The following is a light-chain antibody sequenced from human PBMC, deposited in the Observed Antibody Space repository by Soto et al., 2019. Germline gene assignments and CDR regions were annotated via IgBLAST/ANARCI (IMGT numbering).Light chain of an antibody. J-gene: IGKJ4*01. CDR1: QSVLYSSNNKNY. Sequence: IVMTQSPDSLAVSLGERTTINCKSSQSVLYSSNNKNYLAWYQQKPGQPPKLLIYWASIRESGVPDRFSGSGSGTDFTLTISSLQAEDVAVYYCQQYYSLPSTFGGGTKVEIK. V-gene: IGKV4-1*01. CDR3: QQYYSLPST. CDR2: WAS.